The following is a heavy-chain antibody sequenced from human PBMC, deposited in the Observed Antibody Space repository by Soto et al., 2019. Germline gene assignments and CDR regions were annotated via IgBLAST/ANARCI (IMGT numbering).Heavy chain of an antibody. CDR3: ARRHTAPPYYYYYYMDV. D-gene: IGHD6-6*01. J-gene: IGHJ6*03. Sequence: PSVTLSLPCSDSRSTISSLYWSWIWQPPGKGLEWIGYIYYSGSTNYNPSLKSRVTISVDTSKSQFSLKLSSVTAADTVVYYCARRHTAPPYYYYYYMDVWGNGTTVT. V-gene: IGHV4-59*11. CDR1: RSTISSLY. CDR2: IYYSGST.